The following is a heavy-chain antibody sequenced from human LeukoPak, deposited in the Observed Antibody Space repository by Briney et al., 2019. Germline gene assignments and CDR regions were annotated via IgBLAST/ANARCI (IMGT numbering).Heavy chain of an antibody. J-gene: IGHJ3*02. CDR2: INPNHGDT. D-gene: IGHD1-14*01. Sequence: GASVKVSCKASGYTFTGYYMHWVRQAPGQGLEWMGWINPNHGDTNYAQKFQDRVSMTRDTSISTAYMHLSRLRSADTAVYYCARDQSPWETRNPDSFDIWGQGTVVTVS. CDR1: GYTFTGYY. V-gene: IGHV1-2*02. CDR3: ARDQSPWETRNPDSFDI.